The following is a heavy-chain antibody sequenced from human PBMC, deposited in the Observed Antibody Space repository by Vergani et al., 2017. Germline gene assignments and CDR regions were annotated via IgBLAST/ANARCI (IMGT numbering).Heavy chain of an antibody. CDR3: AKVSVVDAGMDV. J-gene: IGHJ6*02. CDR1: GFTFSSYA. CDR2: ISGSGGST. V-gene: IGHV3-23*01. Sequence: EVQLLESGGGLVQPGGSLRLSCAASGFTFSSYAMSWVRQAPGKGLEWVSAISGSGGSTYYADSVKGRCTITRDNSKNTLYLQMNSLRAEDTAVYYCAKVSVVDAGMDVWGQGTTVTVSS. D-gene: IGHD2-2*01.